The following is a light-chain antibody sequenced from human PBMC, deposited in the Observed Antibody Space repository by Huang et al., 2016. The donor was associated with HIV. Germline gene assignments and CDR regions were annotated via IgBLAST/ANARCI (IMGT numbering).Light chain of an antibody. V-gene: IGKV3-11*01. J-gene: IGKJ4*01. CDR2: DTY. CDR3: QQRSGWPLT. CDR1: QSITTY. Sequence: EIVLTQSPHTLSLSPGERATLSCRASQSITTYLTWYQQGPGQAPRLLIYDTYYRASGIPARFSGSGSGTNFTLTIDSLEPGDLATYYCQQRSGWPLTFGGGTKVQI.